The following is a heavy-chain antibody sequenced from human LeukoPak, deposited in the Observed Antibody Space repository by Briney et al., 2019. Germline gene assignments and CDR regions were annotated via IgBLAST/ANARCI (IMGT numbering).Heavy chain of an antibody. J-gene: IGHJ4*02. V-gene: IGHV3-23*01. CDR1: GFTFSSYA. D-gene: IGHD3-3*01. Sequence: GGSLRLSCAASGFTFSSYAMSWVRRAPGKGLEWVSAISGSGGSTYYADAVKGLFTISRDNSKNTLYLQMNSLRAEDTAVYYCAKGNDFWSGYYTPPDYWGQGTLVTVSS. CDR2: ISGSGGST. CDR3: AKGNDFWSGYYTPPDY.